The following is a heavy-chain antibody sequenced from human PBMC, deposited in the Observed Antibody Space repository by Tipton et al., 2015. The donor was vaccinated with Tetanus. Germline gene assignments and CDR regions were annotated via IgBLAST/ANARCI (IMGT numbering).Heavy chain of an antibody. D-gene: IGHD3-22*01. Sequence: CAASGFTFSDYYMSWIRQAPGKGLEWVSYISSSSSYTNYADSVKGRFTTSRDNAKNSLYLQMNSLRAEDTAVYYCAAEIFAGSGYSSPPDAFDIWGQGTMVTVSS. CDR3: AAEIFAGSGYSSPPDAFDI. V-gene: IGHV3-11*06. CDR2: ISSSSSYT. CDR1: GFTFSDYY. J-gene: IGHJ3*02.